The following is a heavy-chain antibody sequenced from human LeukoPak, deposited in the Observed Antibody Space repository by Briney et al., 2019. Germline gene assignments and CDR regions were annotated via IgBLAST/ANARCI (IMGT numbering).Heavy chain of an antibody. V-gene: IGHV3-7*03. CDR1: GFTFSSYW. Sequence: GGSLRLSCAASGFTFSSYWMNWGRQAPGKGREGVASINNNGNVNYYVDSVKGRFTISRDNAKNSLYLQMSNLRAEDTAGYFCARGGGLDVWGQGATVTVSS. J-gene: IGHJ6*02. CDR2: INNNGNVN. CDR3: ARGGGLDV.